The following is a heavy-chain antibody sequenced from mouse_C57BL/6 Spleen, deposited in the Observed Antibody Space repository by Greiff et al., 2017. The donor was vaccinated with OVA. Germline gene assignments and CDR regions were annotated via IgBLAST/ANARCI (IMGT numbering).Heavy chain of an antibody. CDR2: IDPSDSYT. CDR3: ARFDSYAMDY. Sequence: EVQLQQSGPELVKPGASVKISCKASGYTFTDYYMNWVKPSHGKSLEWIGEIDPSDSYTNYNQKFKGKSTLTVDKSSSTAYMQLSSLTSEDSAVYYCARFDSYAMDYWGQGTSVTVSS. CDR1: GYTFTDYY. J-gene: IGHJ4*01. V-gene: IGHV1-26*01.